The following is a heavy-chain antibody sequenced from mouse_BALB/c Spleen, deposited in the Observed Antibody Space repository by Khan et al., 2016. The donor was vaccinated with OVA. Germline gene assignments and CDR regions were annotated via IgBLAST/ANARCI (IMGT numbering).Heavy chain of an antibody. J-gene: IGHJ4*01. V-gene: IGHV2-6-1*01. Sequence: VQLQESGPGLVAPSQSLSLTCTISGFSLTNYGVHWVRQPPGQGLEWLVLMWNDGSTTYNSALNSRLTISKDNSKSQVFLKMNSLQTDDTAMYFCARQPYYHYNIMDYWGQGTSVTVSS. CDR1: GFSLTNYG. D-gene: IGHD2-4*01. CDR3: ARQPYYHYNIMDY. CDR2: MWNDGST.